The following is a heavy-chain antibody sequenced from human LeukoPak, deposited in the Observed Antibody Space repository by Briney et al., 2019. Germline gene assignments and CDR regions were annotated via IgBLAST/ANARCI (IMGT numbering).Heavy chain of an antibody. CDR2: IFASGST. Sequence: SETLSLTCTVSGGSISSYQWSWIRQPAGKGLEWIGRIFASGSTNYNPSLKSRVTMSVDTSKNRFSLKLISVTAADTAVYYCARDGSSWPFFDSWGQGTLVTVSS. D-gene: IGHD6-13*01. J-gene: IGHJ4*02. CDR3: ARDGSSWPFFDS. V-gene: IGHV4-4*07. CDR1: GGSISSYQ.